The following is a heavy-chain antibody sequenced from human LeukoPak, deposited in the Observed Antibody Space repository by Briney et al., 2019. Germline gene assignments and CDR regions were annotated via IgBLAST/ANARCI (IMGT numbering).Heavy chain of an antibody. D-gene: IGHD2-2*01. CDR1: GFTFSSYA. V-gene: IGHV3-7*01. CDR3: AKVVQGFCSVTSCSLDY. Sequence: GGSLRLSCAASGFTFSSYAMSWVRQAPGKGLEWVANIKRDGSEKCYVDSVKGRFTVSRDNAKNSLYLQMNSLRAEDTAVYYCAKVVQGFCSVTSCSLDYWGQGTLVTVSS. J-gene: IGHJ4*02. CDR2: IKRDGSEK.